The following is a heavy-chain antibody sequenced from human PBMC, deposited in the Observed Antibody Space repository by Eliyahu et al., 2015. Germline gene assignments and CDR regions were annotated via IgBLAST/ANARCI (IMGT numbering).Heavy chain of an antibody. CDR2: IKQVGSEK. D-gene: IGHD6-19*01. V-gene: IGHV3-7*01. J-gene: IGHJ5*02. CDR3: ARDQSPDSSGWYGWFDP. CDR1: GFTFSXSW. Sequence: EVQLVESGGGXVQPGGSLRLSCAASGFTFSXSWMSWVRQAPGKGLEWVANIKQVGSEKYYVDSVKGRFTISRDNAKNSLYLQMNSLRAEDTAVYYCARDQSPDSSGWYGWFDPWGQGTLVTVSS.